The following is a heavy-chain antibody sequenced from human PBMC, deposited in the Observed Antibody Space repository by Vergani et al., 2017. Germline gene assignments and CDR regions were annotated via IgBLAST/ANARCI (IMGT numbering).Heavy chain of an antibody. D-gene: IGHD3-3*01. CDR3: ARFSRPYYDFWSGYYVTDYYYMDV. Sequence: EVQLLQSEGAVVQPGGSLRLPCVASGFTFSSHAMSWVRQGHGQGLEWVSSIKNTGDSTHYADSVKGRFTISRDNSKNTLYLQMNSLRVEDTAVYYCARFSRPYYDFWSGYYVTDYYYMDVWGKGTTVTVSS. CDR2: IKNTGDST. J-gene: IGHJ6*03. CDR1: GFTFSSHA. V-gene: IGHV3-23*01.